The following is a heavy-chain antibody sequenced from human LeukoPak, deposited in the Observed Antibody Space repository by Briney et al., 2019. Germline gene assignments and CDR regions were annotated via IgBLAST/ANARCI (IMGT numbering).Heavy chain of an antibody. D-gene: IGHD1-26*01. J-gene: IGHJ4*02. CDR2: IYSSGNT. CDR3: TRESGAFSPFGF. Sequence: PSETLSLTCTVSGGSISSYFWSWIRQPAGKGLEWIGRIYSSGNTNYNPSLKSRVTMSVDTSKNQFSLKLSSVTAADTAIYYCTRESGAFSPFGFWGQGTLVTVSS. CDR1: GGSISSYF. V-gene: IGHV4-4*07.